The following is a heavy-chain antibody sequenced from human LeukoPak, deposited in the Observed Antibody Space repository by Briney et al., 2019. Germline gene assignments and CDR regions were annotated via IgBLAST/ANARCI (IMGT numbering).Heavy chain of an antibody. CDR1: GCSISSSSYY. CDR2: IYYSGST. J-gene: IGHJ2*01. D-gene: IGHD4-17*01. V-gene: IGHV4-39*01. CDR3: ARRPYYGDYGYFDL. Sequence: SETLSLSCTVRGCSISSSSYYLGWIRQPPGNGLEWIGSIYYSGSTYYNPSLKSRVTISVDTSKNQFSLKLSSVTAADTAVYYCARRPYYGDYGYFDLWGRGTLVVVSS.